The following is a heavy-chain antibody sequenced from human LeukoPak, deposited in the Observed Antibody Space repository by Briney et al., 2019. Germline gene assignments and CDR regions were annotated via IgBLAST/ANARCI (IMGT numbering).Heavy chain of an antibody. D-gene: IGHD5-12*01. J-gene: IGHJ4*02. CDR1: GGSISSSNYY. V-gene: IGHV4-39*01. CDR2: IYYSVTT. CDR3: ARHTWQWLPFDD. Sequence: PSETLSLTCTVSGGSISSSNYYWGWIRQPPGKGLEWIGSIYYSVTTYYDPSLKSRVTISADTSKNQFSLKLSSVTAADTAIYYCARHTWQWLPFDDWGQGTQVTISS.